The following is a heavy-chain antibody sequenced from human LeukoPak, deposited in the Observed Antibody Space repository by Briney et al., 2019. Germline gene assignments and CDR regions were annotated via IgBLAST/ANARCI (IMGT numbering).Heavy chain of an antibody. CDR1: GFTFSSYG. D-gene: IGHD3-10*01. CDR2: IRYDGSNK. CDR3: AKDPAEVSDGLFDY. J-gene: IGHJ4*02. V-gene: IGHV3-30*02. Sequence: GGSLRLSCAASGFTFSSYGMHWVRQAPGKGLEWVAFIRYDGSNKYYADSVKGRFTISRDNSKNTLYLQMNSLRAEDTAVYYCAKDPAEVSDGLFDYWGQGTLVTVSS.